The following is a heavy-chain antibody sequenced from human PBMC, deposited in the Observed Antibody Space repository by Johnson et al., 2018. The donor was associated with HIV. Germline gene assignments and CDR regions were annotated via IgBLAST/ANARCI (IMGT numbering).Heavy chain of an antibody. J-gene: IGHJ3*02. D-gene: IGHD3-22*01. CDR1: RFILSSYW. Sequence: VQLVESGGALLQPGGSLRLSCAASRFILSSYWMSWVRQAPGKGLEWVANIKQDGSEKYYVDSVKGRFTISRDNAKNSLYLQMNSLRAEDTAVYYCARALYYYDRGDAFDIWGQGTMVTVSS. V-gene: IGHV3-7*01. CDR2: IKQDGSEK. CDR3: ARALYYYDRGDAFDI.